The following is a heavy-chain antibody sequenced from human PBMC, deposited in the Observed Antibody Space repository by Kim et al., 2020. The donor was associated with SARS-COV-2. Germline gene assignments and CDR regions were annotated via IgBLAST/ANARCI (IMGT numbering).Heavy chain of an antibody. D-gene: IGHD5-18*01. CDR1: GFTFSSYN. J-gene: IGHJ5*01. CDR3: ARGVDTAMVTGGYNWFDS. Sequence: GGSLRLSCAASGFTFSSYNMNWVRQAPGKGLEWVSCISSSSSYTYYADSVKGRLTISRDNAKNSLYLQMNSLRAEDTAVYFCARGVDTAMVTGGYNWFDSWGQGALVTVSS. V-gene: IGHV3-21*01. CDR2: ISSSSSYT.